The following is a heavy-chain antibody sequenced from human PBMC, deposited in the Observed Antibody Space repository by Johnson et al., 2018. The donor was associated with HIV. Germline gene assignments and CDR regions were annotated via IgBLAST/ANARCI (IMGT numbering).Heavy chain of an antibody. CDR1: GSTFSTYW. CDR3: ATDIVVVLAVTGTGAAFDI. CDR2: IKEDGSEK. D-gene: IGHD2-15*01. Sequence: VQLVESGGGLVQPGGSLRLSCAASGSTFSTYWMSWVRQAPGKGLAWVANIKEDGSEKYYVDSVKGRFTISRDNAKNSLYLQMNSLRAEDTAVYYCATDIVVVLAVTGTGAAFDIWGQGTMVTVSS. V-gene: IGHV3-7*01. J-gene: IGHJ3*02.